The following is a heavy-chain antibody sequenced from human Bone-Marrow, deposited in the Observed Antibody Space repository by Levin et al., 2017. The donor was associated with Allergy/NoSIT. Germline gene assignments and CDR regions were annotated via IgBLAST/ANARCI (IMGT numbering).Heavy chain of an antibody. Sequence: SETLSLTCAVSGGSISSGGYSWSWIRQPPGTGLEWIGYIYHSGSTYYNPSLKSRVTISVDRSKNQFSLKLSSVTAADTAVYYCARGEITYYDFWSGLRHPNWFDPWGQGTLVTVSS. V-gene: IGHV4-30-2*01. D-gene: IGHD3-3*01. CDR2: IYHSGST. CDR1: GGSISSGGYS. CDR3: ARGEITYYDFWSGLRHPNWFDP. J-gene: IGHJ5*02.